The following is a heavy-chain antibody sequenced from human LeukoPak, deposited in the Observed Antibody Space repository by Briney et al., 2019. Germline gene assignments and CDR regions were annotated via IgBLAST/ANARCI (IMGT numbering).Heavy chain of an antibody. Sequence: GASVTVSCKASGYTFTSYDINWVRQATGQGLEWMGWMNPNSGNTGYAQKFQGRVTMTRNTSISTAYMELSSLRSEDTAVYYCARGPGPPGWYGGYYYYGMDVWGQGTTVTASS. CDR1: GYTFTSYD. D-gene: IGHD6-19*01. CDR2: MNPNSGNT. J-gene: IGHJ6*02. CDR3: ARGPGPPGWYGGYYYYGMDV. V-gene: IGHV1-8*01.